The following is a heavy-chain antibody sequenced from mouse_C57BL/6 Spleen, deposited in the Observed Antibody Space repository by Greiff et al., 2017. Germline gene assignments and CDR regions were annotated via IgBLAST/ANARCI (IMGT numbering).Heavy chain of an antibody. CDR1: EYDFPSHD. J-gene: IGHJ4*01. CDR2: INSDGGGT. CDR3: ARHRYDDGSMDY. V-gene: IGHV5-2*01. D-gene: IGHD2-3*01. Sequence: EVNVVESGGGLVQPGSSLKLSCESNEYDFPSHDMSWVRQTPEKRLELVADINSDGGGTYYPDTMERRFIISRDNSKKTLYLQMSSLRSEDTALYYCARHRYDDGSMDYWGQGTSVTVSS.